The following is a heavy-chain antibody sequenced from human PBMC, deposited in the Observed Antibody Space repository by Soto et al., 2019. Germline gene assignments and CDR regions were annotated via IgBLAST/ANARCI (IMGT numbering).Heavy chain of an antibody. CDR2: MNPNSGNT. CDR1: GYTFTSYD. J-gene: IGHJ3*02. Sequence: ASVKVSCKASGYTFTSYDINWVRQATGQGLEWMGWMNPNSGNTGYAQKFQGRVTMTRNTSISTAYMELSSLRSEDTAVYYCARALPAAMLPVLPNDAFDIWGQGTMVTVSS. V-gene: IGHV1-8*01. CDR3: ARALPAAMLPVLPNDAFDI. D-gene: IGHD2-2*01.